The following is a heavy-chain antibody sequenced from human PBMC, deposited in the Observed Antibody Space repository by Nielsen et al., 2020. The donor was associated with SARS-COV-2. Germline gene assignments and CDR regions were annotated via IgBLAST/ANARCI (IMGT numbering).Heavy chain of an antibody. D-gene: IGHD3-9*01. CDR2: MNPNSGNT. CDR1: GYTFTSYD. Sequence: ASVKVSCKASGYTFTSYDINWVRQATGQGLEWMGWMNPNSGNTGYAQKFQGRVTMTRNTSISTAYMELSSLRSEDTAVYYCARGRDYDILTGYSYYGMDVWGQGTTVTVSS. V-gene: IGHV1-8*01. CDR3: ARGRDYDILTGYSYYGMDV. J-gene: IGHJ6*02.